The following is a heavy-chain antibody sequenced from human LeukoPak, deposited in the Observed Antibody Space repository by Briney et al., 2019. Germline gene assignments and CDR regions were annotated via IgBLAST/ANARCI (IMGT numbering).Heavy chain of an antibody. CDR2: IYYSGST. V-gene: IGHV4-59*01. CDR3: ARAAHYDFWSGYSNHYFDY. CDR1: GGSFSGYY. J-gene: IGHJ4*02. Sequence: SETLSLTCAVYGGSFSGYYWSWIRQPPGKGLEWIGYIYYSGSTNYNPSLKSRVTISLDTSKNQFSLKLSSVTAADTAVYYCARAAHYDFWSGYSNHYFDYWGQGTLVTVSS. D-gene: IGHD3-3*01.